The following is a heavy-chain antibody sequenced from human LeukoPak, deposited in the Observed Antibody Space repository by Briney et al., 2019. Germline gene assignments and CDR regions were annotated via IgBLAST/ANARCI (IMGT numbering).Heavy chain of an antibody. CDR3: TRDQTPYY. J-gene: IGHJ4*02. V-gene: IGHV3-72*01. CDR2: SRNTASIYTT. CDR1: GFTFSDHD. Sequence: GGSLRLSCAASGFTFSDHDMDWVRQAPGKGLQWVGRSRNTASIYTTKYAASVKGRFTISRDDSNSIAYLEMDSLKTDDTAVYYCTRDQTPYYWGQGTLVTVSS.